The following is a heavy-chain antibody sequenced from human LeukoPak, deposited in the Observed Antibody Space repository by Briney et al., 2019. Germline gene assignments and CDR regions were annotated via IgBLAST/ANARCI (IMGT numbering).Heavy chain of an antibody. Sequence: GASVKVSCKASGYTFTGYYMHWVRQAPGQGLEWMGWINPNSGGTNYAQKFQGRVTMTRDTSISTAYMELSRLRSDDTAVYYCARDKGEARAARLIDWFDPWGQGTLVTVSS. CDR2: INPNSGGT. CDR1: GYTFTGYY. D-gene: IGHD6-6*01. V-gene: IGHV1-2*02. CDR3: ARDKGEARAARLIDWFDP. J-gene: IGHJ5*02.